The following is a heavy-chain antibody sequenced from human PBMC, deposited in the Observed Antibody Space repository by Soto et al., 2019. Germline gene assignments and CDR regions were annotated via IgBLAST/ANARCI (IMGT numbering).Heavy chain of an antibody. CDR1: GGSIGSGTFY. Sequence: SETLSLTCTVSGGSIGSGTFYWSWIRLHPGEGLEWIGYIFDSGTTYYNPSLKSRVTISVDTSKNQFSLKLRSVTAADTAVYYCARDYSGYSLFDSWGQGILVTVSS. D-gene: IGHD3-22*01. CDR2: IFDSGTT. CDR3: ARDYSGYSLFDS. J-gene: IGHJ4*02. V-gene: IGHV4-31*03.